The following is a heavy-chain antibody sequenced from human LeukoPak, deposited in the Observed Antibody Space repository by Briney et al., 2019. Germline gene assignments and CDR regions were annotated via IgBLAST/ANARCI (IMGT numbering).Heavy chain of an antibody. D-gene: IGHD2-8*01. J-gene: IGHJ6*02. V-gene: IGHV3-21*01. CDR1: GFTLSSYI. Sequence: GGSLRHSCAPSGFTLSSYIMNCVRQAPEEGVECVSSIRSSSSYIHSADSVKGRFTISRDNAKNSLYLQMNSLRAEDTAVYYCGRDGAHRYCTNGVCTKGYYYYGMDVWGQGTTVTVSS. CDR3: GRDGAHRYCTNGVCTKGYYYYGMDV. CDR2: IRSSSSYI.